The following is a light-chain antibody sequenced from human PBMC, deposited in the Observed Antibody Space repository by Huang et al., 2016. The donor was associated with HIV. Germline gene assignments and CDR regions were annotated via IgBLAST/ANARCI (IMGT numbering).Light chain of an antibody. J-gene: IGKJ1*01. Sequence: EMVMTQSPATLSVSPGERATLSCKASQTVNSNLAWYQQKPGQAPRLLIYGASTRATGIPARFSGSGSGTEFTLTISSLQSEDFVVYYCQQYNNWPPGTFGQGTKVEI. CDR3: QQYNNWPPGT. CDR1: QTVNSN. CDR2: GAS. V-gene: IGKV3-15*01.